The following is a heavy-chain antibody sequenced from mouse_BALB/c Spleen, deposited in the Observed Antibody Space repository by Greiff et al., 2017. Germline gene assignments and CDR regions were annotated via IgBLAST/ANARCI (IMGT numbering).Heavy chain of an antibody. CDR3: ARGDYGNYFDY. V-gene: IGHV1-87*01. Sequence: QVQLQQSGAELARPGASVKLSCKASGYTFTSYWMQWVKQRPGQGLEWIGAIYPGDGDTRYTQKFKGKATLTADKSSSTAYMQLSSLASEDSAVYYCARGDYGNYFDYWGQGTTLTVSS. CDR1: GYTFTSYW. CDR2: IYPGDGDT. J-gene: IGHJ2*01. D-gene: IGHD2-1*01.